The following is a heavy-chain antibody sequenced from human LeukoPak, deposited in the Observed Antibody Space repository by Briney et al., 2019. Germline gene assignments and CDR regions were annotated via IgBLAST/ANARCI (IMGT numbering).Heavy chain of an antibody. CDR3: ARDGFSSFGGLDV. J-gene: IGHJ6*02. D-gene: IGHD6-6*01. V-gene: IGHV3-33*08. Sequence: PGGSLRLSCAASGFTFSTYAMNWVRQAPGKGLEWVAVIWYDGSNKYYADSVEGRFTISRDNSKNTLYLQMNSLRAEDTAVYYCARDGFSSFGGLDVWGQGPRSPSP. CDR1: GFTFSTYA. CDR2: IWYDGSNK.